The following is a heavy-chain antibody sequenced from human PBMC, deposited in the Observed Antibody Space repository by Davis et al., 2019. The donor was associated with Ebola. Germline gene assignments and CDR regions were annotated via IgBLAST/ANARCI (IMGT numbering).Heavy chain of an antibody. CDR1: GYTFTSYG. D-gene: IGHD1-26*01. V-gene: IGHV1-3*01. CDR2: INAGNGNT. J-gene: IGHJ6*02. Sequence: ASVKVSCKASGYTFTSYGISWVRQAPGQRLEWMGWINAGNGNTKYSQKFQGGVTITRDTSASTAYIELSSLRSEDTAVYYCASFRVVGATGPGDYYYGMDVWGQGTTVTVSS. CDR3: ASFRVVGATGPGDYYYGMDV.